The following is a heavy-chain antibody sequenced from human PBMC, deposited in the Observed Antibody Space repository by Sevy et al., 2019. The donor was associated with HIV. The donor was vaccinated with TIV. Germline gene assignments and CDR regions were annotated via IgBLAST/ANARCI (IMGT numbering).Heavy chain of an antibody. CDR3: ARGDYYGSLYYFDY. J-gene: IGHJ4*02. CDR2: ISSGSSYI. V-gene: IGHV3-21*01. D-gene: IGHD3-10*01. Sequence: GGSLRLSCAASGFTFSNYFMNWVRQAPGKGLEWVSSISSGSSYIFYADSLKGRFTSSRDNAKNSLYLHMNSLRAEDTAVYYCARGDYYGSLYYFDYWDPGTLVTVSS. CDR1: GFTFSNYF.